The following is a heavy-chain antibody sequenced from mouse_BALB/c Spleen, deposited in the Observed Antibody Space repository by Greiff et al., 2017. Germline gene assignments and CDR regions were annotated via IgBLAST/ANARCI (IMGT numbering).Heavy chain of an antibody. Sequence: QVQLQQSGPQLVRPGASVKISCKASGYSFTSYWMHWVKQRPGQGLEWIGRIDPSDSETRLNQKFKDKATLTVDKSSSTAYMQLSSPTSEDSAVYYGARSRILYGHYYFDYWGQGTTLTVSS. CDR3: ARSRILYGHYYFDY. CDR1: GYSFTSYW. J-gene: IGHJ2*01. V-gene: IGHV1S126*01. CDR2: IDPSDSET. D-gene: IGHD2-1*01.